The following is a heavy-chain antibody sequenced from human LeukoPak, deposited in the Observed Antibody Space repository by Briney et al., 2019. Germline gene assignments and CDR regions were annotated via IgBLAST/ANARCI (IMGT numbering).Heavy chain of an antibody. V-gene: IGHV4-34*01. CDR2: INHSGST. D-gene: IGHD5-24*01. CDR1: GGSFSGYY. Sequence: SETLSLTCAVYGGSFSGYYWSWIRQPPGKGLEWIGEINHSGSTNYNPSLKSRVTISVDTSKNQFSLKLSSVTAADTAVYYCARPAYGRWLHHRRFDAFDIWGQGTMVTVSS. J-gene: IGHJ3*02. CDR3: ARPAYGRWLHHRRFDAFDI.